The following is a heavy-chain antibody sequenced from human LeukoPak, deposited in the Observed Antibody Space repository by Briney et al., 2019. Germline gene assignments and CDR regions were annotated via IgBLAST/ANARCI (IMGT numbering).Heavy chain of an antibody. J-gene: IGHJ4*02. CDR2: MNPNSAGT. CDR3: VILYDWGRLDY. V-gene: IGHV1-2*02. CDR1: GYTFTDYY. Sequence: ASVKVSCKASGYTFTDYYIHWVRQAPGQGLEWMGWMNPNSAGTNYAQKFQGRVTMTRGTSIRTAYMELSRLPSDDTAVYYCVILYDWGRLDYWGQGTLVAVSS. D-gene: IGHD3-9*01.